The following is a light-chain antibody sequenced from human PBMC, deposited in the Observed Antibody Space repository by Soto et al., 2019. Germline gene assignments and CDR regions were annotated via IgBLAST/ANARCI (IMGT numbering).Light chain of an antibody. Sequence: VLTQSPGTLSLSPGDSATLSCRASQSVSSSYLAWYQQKPGQAPRLLIYGASSRATGIQDRFSGSGSGTESTLTISRLEPEDFAVYYCKQYGSTWTFGQGTKVDIK. V-gene: IGKV3-20*01. CDR2: GAS. CDR3: KQYGSTWT. CDR1: QSVSSSY. J-gene: IGKJ1*01.